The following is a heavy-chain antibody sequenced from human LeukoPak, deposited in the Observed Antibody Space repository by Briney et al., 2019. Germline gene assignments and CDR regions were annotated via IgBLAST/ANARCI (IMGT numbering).Heavy chain of an antibody. J-gene: IGHJ4*02. V-gene: IGHV1-2*02. CDR2: INLYNGAT. D-gene: IGHD1-14*01. CDR3: ASWAGGNEPVASFDY. Sequence: ASVKVCCKPTGYSFTAYYIFWKRQAPGQGLECMGWINLYNGATKYAQTLQSRVTMTRDTTISTAYMELSRLRSDDTATYYCASWAGGNEPVASFDYWGQGTLVTVSS. CDR1: GYSFTAYY.